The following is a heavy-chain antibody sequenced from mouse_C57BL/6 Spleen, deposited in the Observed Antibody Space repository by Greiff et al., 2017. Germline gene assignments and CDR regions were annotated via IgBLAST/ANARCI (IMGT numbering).Heavy chain of an antibody. D-gene: IGHD2-3*01. V-gene: IGHV6-3*01. CDR1: GFTFSNYW. J-gene: IGHJ1*03. CDR3: TGQNDYGYFDV. CDR2: IRLKSDNYAT. Sequence: DVQLQESGGGLVQPGGSMKLSCVASGFTFSNYWMNWVRQSPEKGLEWVAQIRLKSDNYATHYAESVKGRFTISRDDSKSSVYLQMNNLRAEDTGNYYCTGQNDYGYFDVWGTGTTVTVSS.